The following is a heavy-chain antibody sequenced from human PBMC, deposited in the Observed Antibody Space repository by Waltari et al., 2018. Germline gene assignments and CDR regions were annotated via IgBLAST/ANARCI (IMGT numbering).Heavy chain of an antibody. Sequence: VQLVESGGGLAHPGGSLRLSCAASGFTFGTYDMHWVRQAEGRSLEWVSMIDTNGDTHYADSVKGRFIISRENAKNSLFLNMNTLRGDDTAVYYCARGLESYNWFDPWGQGTLVTVSS. J-gene: IGHJ5*02. CDR1: GFTFGTYD. D-gene: IGHD1-1*01. CDR3: ARGLESYNWFDP. V-gene: IGHV3-13*01. CDR2: IDTNGDT.